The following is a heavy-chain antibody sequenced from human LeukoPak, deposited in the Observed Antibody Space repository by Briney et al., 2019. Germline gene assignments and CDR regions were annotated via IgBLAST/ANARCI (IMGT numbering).Heavy chain of an antibody. J-gene: IGHJ3*02. D-gene: IGHD4/OR15-4a*01. CDR1: GGSISSYY. V-gene: IGHV4-59*08. Sequence: PSETLSLTCTVSGGSISSYYWSWIRQPPGKGLEWIGYIYYSGSTNYNSSLKSRVTISVDTSKNQFSLRLSSVTAADTAVYYCARHAKSPYYAFDIWGQGTMVAVSS. CDR3: ARHAKSPYYAFDI. CDR2: IYYSGST.